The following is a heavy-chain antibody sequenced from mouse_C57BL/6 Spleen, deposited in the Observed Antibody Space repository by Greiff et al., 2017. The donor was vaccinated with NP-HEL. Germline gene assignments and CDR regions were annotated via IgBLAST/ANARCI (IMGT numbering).Heavy chain of an antibody. CDR1: GYSFTGYY. Sequence: EVQLQQSGPELVKPGASVKLSCKASGYSFTGYYMNWVKQSPEKSLEWIGEIKHRTGGTTYNHKFKAKATLTVDKSNSTAYMKLKSLTSEDSAVYCCTRAYYSNYNYLDYWGQGTTLTVSS. CDR3: TRAYYSNYNYLDY. J-gene: IGHJ2*01. V-gene: IGHV1-42*01. D-gene: IGHD2-5*01. CDR2: IKHRTGGT.